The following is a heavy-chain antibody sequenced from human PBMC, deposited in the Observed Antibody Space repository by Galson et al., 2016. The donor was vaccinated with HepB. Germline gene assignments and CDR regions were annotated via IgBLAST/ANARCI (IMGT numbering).Heavy chain of an antibody. V-gene: IGHV4-4*02. Sequence: SETLSLTCGVSGASINNNNWWSWVRQSPGQGLEWIGEIYLSGGTNYKPSLKSRFTMSIDKSKNQFSLRLTSVTAADTAVYYCARGQEDQDGYEFWGQGTLVTVSS. D-gene: IGHD2-15*01. CDR2: IYLSGGT. CDR3: ARGQEDQDGYEF. CDR1: GASINNNNW. J-gene: IGHJ4*02.